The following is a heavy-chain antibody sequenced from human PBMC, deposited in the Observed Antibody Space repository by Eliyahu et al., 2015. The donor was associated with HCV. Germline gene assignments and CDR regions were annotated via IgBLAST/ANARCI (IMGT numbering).Heavy chain of an antibody. CDR2: IYFTGGT. D-gene: IGHD6-13*01. Sequence: QVQLQESGPGLVKPSETLSLTCTVSGGSISSYYWSWIRQPPGKGLEWIWGIYFTGGTTYNPSLKSRVTISVDTSKNQFSLKLSSVTAADTAVYYCARSSKYSSSWQVVDYWGQGTLVTVSS. V-gene: IGHV4-59*01. CDR1: GGSISSYY. J-gene: IGHJ4*02. CDR3: ARSSKYSSSWQVVDY.